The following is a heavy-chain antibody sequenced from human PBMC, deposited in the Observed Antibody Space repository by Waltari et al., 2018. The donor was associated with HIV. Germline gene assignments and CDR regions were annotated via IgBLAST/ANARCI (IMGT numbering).Heavy chain of an antibody. V-gene: IGHV4-34*01. Sequence: QVHLQQSGAGLLKPSETLSLPRHVSGRSVLGSSWTWIRQPPGQGLEWIGEVNHSGNINYNPSLKSRLIISVDTSKRQFSLRLKSVTAEDTAVYYYSREGYGGNPANNFDFWGQGTLVSVSS. J-gene: IGHJ4*02. D-gene: IGHD2-15*01. CDR3: SREGYGGNPANNFDF. CDR2: VNHSGNI. CDR1: GRSVLGSS.